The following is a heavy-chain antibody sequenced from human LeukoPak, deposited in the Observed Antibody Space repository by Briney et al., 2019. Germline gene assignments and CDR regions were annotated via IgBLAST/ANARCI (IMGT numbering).Heavy chain of an antibody. J-gene: IGHJ3*02. V-gene: IGHV3-11*04. CDR3: AREWSAFDI. CDR1: GRTFTEHY. Sequence: GGSLRLSCAASGRTFTEHYMHWIRQAPGKGLEWVTFIGGTAGNTYYADSVKGRFTISRDNAKNSLYLQMNSLRAEDTAVYYCAREWSAFDIWGQGTMVTVSS. D-gene: IGHD2-8*01. CDR2: IGGTAGNT.